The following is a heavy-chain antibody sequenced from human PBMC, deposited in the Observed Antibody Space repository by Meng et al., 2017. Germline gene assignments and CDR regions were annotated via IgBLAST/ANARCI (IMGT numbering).Heavy chain of an antibody. Sequence: GGSLRLSCAASGFTFSSYSMNWVRQAPGKGLEWVSSISSSSSYIYYADSVKGRFTISRDNAKNSLYLQMNSLRAEDTAVYYCARDPAYYDSSGYSDYWGQGTLVTVSS. CDR1: GFTFSSYS. V-gene: IGHV3-21*01. D-gene: IGHD3-22*01. CDR2: ISSSSSYI. J-gene: IGHJ4*02. CDR3: ARDPAYYDSSGYSDY.